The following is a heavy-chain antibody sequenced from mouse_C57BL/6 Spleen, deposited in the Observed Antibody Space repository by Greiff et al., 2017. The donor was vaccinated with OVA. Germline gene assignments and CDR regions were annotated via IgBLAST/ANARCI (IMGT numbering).Heavy chain of an antibody. CDR1: GYTFTDYE. CDR2: IDPETGGT. V-gene: IGHV1-15*01. CDR3: TRPLNWDERGYYAMDY. D-gene: IGHD4-1*01. J-gene: IGHJ4*01. Sequence: VQLQESGAELVRPGASVTLSCKASGYTFTDYEMHWVKQTPVHGLEWIGAIDPETGGTAYNQKFKGKAILTADKSSSTAYMELRSLTSEDSAVYYWTRPLNWDERGYYAMDYWGQGTTVTVSS.